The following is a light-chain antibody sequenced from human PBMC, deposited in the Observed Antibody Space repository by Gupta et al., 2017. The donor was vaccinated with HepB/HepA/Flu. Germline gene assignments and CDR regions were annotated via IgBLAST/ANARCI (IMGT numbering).Light chain of an antibody. J-gene: IGLJ2*01. V-gene: IGLV2-23*02. Sequence: QSALPQPASVSGSPGQSVTISCTGTSSDIGTYNLVSWYQQHPGKAPKLIIYEVTKRPSGISDRFSASKSGNTASLTISGLQAEDEADYHCCSYAGSISWIFGGGTRLTVL. CDR3: CSYAGSISWI. CDR2: EVT. CDR1: SSDIGTYNL.